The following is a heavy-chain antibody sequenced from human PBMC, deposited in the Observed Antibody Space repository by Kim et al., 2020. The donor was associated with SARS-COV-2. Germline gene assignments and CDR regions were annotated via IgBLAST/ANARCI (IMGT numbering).Heavy chain of an antibody. Sequence: GGSLRLSCAASGFTFSSYAMHWVRQAPGKGLEWVAVISYDGSNKYYADSVKGRFTISRDNSKNTLYLQMNSLRAEDTAVYYCAREDIVVVPAVFGYCGQRTLGTRSS. J-gene: IGHJ4*02. CDR2: ISYDGSNK. CDR3: AREDIVVVPAVFGY. D-gene: IGHD2-2*01. V-gene: IGHV3-30*04. CDR1: GFTFSSYA.